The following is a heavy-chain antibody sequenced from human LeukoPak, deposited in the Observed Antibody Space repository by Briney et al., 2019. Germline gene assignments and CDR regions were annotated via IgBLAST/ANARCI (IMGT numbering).Heavy chain of an antibody. V-gene: IGHV3-30*03. CDR2: IAYDGNNK. D-gene: IGHD6-13*01. CDR1: GFTFSNYG. J-gene: IGHJ4*02. Sequence: GRSLRLSCAASGFTFSNYGMNWVRQTPGKGLEWVAVIAYDGNNKYYADSVKGRFTISRDNSKNTLYLQMNSLRAEDTAVYYCARESDLRPAAGIFDYWGQGTLVTVSS. CDR3: ARESDLRPAAGIFDY.